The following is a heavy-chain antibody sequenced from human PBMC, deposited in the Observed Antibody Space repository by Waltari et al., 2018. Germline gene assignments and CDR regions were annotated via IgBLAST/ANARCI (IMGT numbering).Heavy chain of an antibody. Sequence: QLQLQESGPGPVKPSAPLSLTCTVSGGPFNDQNYYWRWIRQPPGKGLEWIGSIFYNGYIYYNPSLKSRLAISIDSSKNQFSLKLRSVSAADTAVYYCTRHYYGDPGDHWGQGILVTVSS. D-gene: IGHD2-21*01. CDR2: IFYNGYI. J-gene: IGHJ4*02. V-gene: IGHV4-39*01. CDR1: GGPFNDQNYY. CDR3: TRHYYGDPGDH.